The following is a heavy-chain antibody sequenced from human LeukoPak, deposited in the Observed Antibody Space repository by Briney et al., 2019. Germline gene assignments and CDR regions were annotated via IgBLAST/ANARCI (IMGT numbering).Heavy chain of an antibody. CDR2: FDPEDGET. Sequence: ASVKVSCKVSGYTLTELSMHWVRQAPGKGLEWMGGFDPEDGETIYAQKFQGRVTMTEDTSTDTAYMELSSLRSEDTAVYYCATHPRDSEPPFDWGQGTLVTVSS. V-gene: IGHV1-24*01. CDR1: GYTLTELS. D-gene: IGHD1-14*01. J-gene: IGHJ4*02. CDR3: ATHPRDSEPPFD.